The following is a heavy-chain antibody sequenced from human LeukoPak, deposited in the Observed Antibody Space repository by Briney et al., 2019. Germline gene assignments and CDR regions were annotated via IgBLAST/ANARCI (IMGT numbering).Heavy chain of an antibody. CDR3: ARVTYYYDSSGYYFPDY. CDR2: IKQDGSEK. V-gene: IGHV3-7*01. J-gene: IGHJ4*02. CDR1: GFIFSDYT. D-gene: IGHD3-22*01. Sequence: GGSLRLSCVASGFIFSDYTMNWVRQVPGKGLEWVANIKQDGSEKYYVDSVKGRFTISRDNAKNSLYLQMNSLRAEDTAVYYCARVTYYYDSSGYYFPDYWGQGTLVTVSS.